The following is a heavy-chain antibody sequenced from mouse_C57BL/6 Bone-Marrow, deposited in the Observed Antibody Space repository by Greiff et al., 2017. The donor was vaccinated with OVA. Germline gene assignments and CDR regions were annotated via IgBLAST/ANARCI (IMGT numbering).Heavy chain of an antibody. D-gene: IGHD2-2*01. CDR3: AHWFYWYFDV. Sequence: EVQLQQSGPELVKPGASVKISCKASGYTFTDYYMNWVKQSHGKSLEWIGDINPNNGGTSYNQKFKGKATLTVDKSSSTAYMELRSLTSEDSAVYYCAHWFYWYFDVWGTGTTVTVSS. V-gene: IGHV1-26*01. CDR2: INPNNGGT. CDR1: GYTFTDYY. J-gene: IGHJ1*03.